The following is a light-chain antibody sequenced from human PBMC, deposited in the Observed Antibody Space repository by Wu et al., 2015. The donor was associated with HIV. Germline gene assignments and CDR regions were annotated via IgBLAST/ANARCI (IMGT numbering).Light chain of an antibody. V-gene: IGKV3-15*01. CDR1: QSVSIN. CDR3: QQYSSWPRT. Sequence: EIVMTQSQVTLSVSPGERATLSCRTSQSVSINLAWYQQKPGQSPRLLIYGASIRATDIPARFSGSGSETDFTLTINNVQSEDAAVYYCQQYSSWPRTFGQGTKVEIK. CDR2: GAS. J-gene: IGKJ1*01.